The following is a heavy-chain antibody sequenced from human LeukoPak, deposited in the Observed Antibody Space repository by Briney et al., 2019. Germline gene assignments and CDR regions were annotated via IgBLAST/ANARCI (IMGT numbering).Heavy chain of an antibody. J-gene: IGHJ4*02. CDR2: IKQDGREK. Sequence: GGSLRLSCAASGFTFSNYWMSWVRQAPGKGLEWVANIKQDGREKYYVDSVKGRFTISRDNAKNSLYLQMNSLRAEDTAVYYCARDRRAGGWYYFDYWGQGNVVTVSS. CDR3: ARDRRAGGWYYFDY. CDR1: GFTFSNYW. D-gene: IGHD6-19*01. V-gene: IGHV3-7*01.